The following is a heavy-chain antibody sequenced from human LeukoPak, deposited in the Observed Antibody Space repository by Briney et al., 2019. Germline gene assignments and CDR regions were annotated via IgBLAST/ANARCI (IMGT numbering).Heavy chain of an antibody. CDR1: GYTFTSYY. CDR3: ARNGDRESYDSSGYVDY. J-gene: IGHJ4*02. Sequence: ASVKVSCKASGYTFTSYYMHWVRQAPGQGLEWMGIINPSGGSTSYAQKFQGRVTMTRDTSTSTVYMELSSQRSEDTAVYYCARNGDRESYDSSGYVDYWGQGTLVTVSS. V-gene: IGHV1-46*01. D-gene: IGHD3-22*01. CDR2: INPSGGST.